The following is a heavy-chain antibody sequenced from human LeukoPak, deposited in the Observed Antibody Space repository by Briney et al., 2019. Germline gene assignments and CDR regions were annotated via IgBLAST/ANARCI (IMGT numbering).Heavy chain of an antibody. D-gene: IGHD2-2*01. V-gene: IGHV1-69*05. J-gene: IGHJ4*02. CDR1: GGTFSSYA. Sequence: ASVKVSCKASGGTFSSYAISWVRQAPGQGLEWMGGIIPIFGTANYAQKFQGRVTITTDESTSTAYMELSSLRSEDTAVYYCARGGSGKDIVVVPAAFDYWGQGTLVTVSS. CDR2: IIPIFGTA. CDR3: ARGGSGKDIVVVPAAFDY.